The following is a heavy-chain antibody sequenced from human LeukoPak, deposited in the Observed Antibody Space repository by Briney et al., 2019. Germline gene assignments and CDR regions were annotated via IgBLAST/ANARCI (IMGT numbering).Heavy chain of an antibody. CDR2: INHNGNAN. Sequence: GGSLRLSCAASGFTFSDFYMSWIRQAPGKGLEWVASINHNGNANYYVDSMKGRFTISRDNAKNSLYLQMSNLRAEDTAVYFCARGGGLDVWGQGATVTVSS. D-gene: IGHD3-16*01. V-gene: IGHV3-7*03. CDR1: GFTFSDFY. J-gene: IGHJ6*02. CDR3: ARGGGLDV.